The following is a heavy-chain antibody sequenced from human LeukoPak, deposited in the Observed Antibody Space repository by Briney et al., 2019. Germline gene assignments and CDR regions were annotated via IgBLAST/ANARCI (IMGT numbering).Heavy chain of an antibody. V-gene: IGHV3-66*01. CDR3: AREKRYYGSGSCFDY. J-gene: IGHJ4*02. CDR1: GFTVSSNY. CDR2: IYSGGST. Sequence: GGSLRLSCAASGFTVSSNYMSWVRQAPGKGLEWVSVIYSGGSTYYADSVKDRFTISRDNSKNTLYLQMNSLRAEDTAVYYCAREKRYYGSGSCFDYWGQGTLVTVSS. D-gene: IGHD3-10*01.